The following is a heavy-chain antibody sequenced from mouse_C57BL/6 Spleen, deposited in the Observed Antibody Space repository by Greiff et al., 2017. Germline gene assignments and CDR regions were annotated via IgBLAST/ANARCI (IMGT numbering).Heavy chain of an antibody. CDR2: IDPSDSET. V-gene: IGHV1-52*01. CDR3: ARGGIYDGYYGAMDY. D-gene: IGHD2-3*01. J-gene: IGHJ4*01. Sequence: QVQLKQPGAELVRPGSSVKLSCKASGYTFTSYWMHWVKQRPIQGLEWIGNIDPSDSETHYNQKFKDKATLTVDKSSSTAYMQLSSLTSEDSAVXYCARGGIYDGYYGAMDYWGQGTSVTVSS. CDR1: GYTFTSYW.